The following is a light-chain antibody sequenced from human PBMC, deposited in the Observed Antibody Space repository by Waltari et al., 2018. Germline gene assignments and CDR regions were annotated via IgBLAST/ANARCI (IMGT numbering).Light chain of an antibody. CDR1: QNILYTSNNKNY. CDR2: WAS. V-gene: IGKV4-1*01. J-gene: IGKJ2*01. Sequence: DIVMTQSPDSLAVSLGERATINCKSSQNILYTSNNKNYLAWYQRKPGQPPKLLFYWASTRESGVPDRFIGSGSGTDFTLTISSLQAEDVAIYYCQQYYNTPYTFGHGTKLEI. CDR3: QQYYNTPYT.